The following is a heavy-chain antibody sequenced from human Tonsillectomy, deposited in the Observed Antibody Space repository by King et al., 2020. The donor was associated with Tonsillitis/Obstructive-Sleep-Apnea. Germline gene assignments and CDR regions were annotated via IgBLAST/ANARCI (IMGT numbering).Heavy chain of an antibody. CDR1: GGSISSYY. D-gene: IGHD4-11*01. CDR3: ARDTRTYNNSAGSGMDV. V-gene: IGHV4-59*01. J-gene: IGHJ6*02. CDR2: IYYSGST. Sequence: VQLQESGPGPVKPSETLSLTCTVSGGSISSYYWSWIRQPPGKGLEWIGDIYYSGSTNYNPSLKSRVTISVDTSKKQFSLKLSSVTAADTAVYYCARDTRTYNNSAGSGMDVWGQGTTVTVSS.